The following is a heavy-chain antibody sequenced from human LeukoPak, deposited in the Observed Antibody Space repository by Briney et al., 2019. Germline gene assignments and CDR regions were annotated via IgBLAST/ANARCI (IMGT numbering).Heavy chain of an antibody. CDR3: TKEGRPNSGGGFFDY. CDR2: VNESGGRT. V-gene: IGHV3-23*01. CDR1: RFSFSRYA. Sequence: GGSLRLSCAASRFSFSRYAMGWVRQAPGKGLEWVSTVNESGGRTYYVDSVKGRFTMSRDNSKSTLYLQMNNLRAEDTAVYYCTKEGRPNSGGGFFDYWGQGTRVTVSS. D-gene: IGHD5-12*01. J-gene: IGHJ4*02.